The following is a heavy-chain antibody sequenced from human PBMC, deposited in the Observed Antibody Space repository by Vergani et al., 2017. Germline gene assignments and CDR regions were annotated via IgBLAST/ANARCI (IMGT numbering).Heavy chain of an antibody. Sequence: QVQLQQWGAGLLKPSETLSLTCAVYGGSMSGYYWSWIRQPPGKELEWIGYMYHSGSTNYNPSLETRVTLSGDTSKNQFSLKLNSVTAADTAVYYCGRVADFYGLGSRLLDLWGQGILVTVSS. V-gene: IGHV4-34*11. J-gene: IGHJ5*02. CDR1: GGSMSGYY. CDR3: GRVADFYGLGSRLLDL. CDR2: MYHSGST. D-gene: IGHD3-10*01.